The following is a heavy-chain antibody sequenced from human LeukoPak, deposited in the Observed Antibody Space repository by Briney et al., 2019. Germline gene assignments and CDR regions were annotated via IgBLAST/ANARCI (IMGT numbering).Heavy chain of an antibody. D-gene: IGHD3-10*01. J-gene: IGHJ6*02. Sequence: GGSLRLSCAASGFTFGDYYMSWIRQAPGKGLEWVSFIGTSGSSIYYADSVKGRFTISRDNAKRSLYLQMNRLRAEDTAVYYCARDRRENYDSGIVIYGMDVWGQGTTVTVSS. CDR1: GFTFGDYY. CDR2: IGTSGSSI. CDR3: ARDRRENYDSGIVIYGMDV. V-gene: IGHV3-11*01.